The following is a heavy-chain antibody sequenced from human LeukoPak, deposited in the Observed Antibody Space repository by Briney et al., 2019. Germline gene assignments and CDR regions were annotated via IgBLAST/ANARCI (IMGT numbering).Heavy chain of an antibody. J-gene: IGHJ6*03. CDR1: GFTFDDYT. D-gene: IGHD2-2*01. V-gene: IGHV3-43*01. CDR2: ISWDGGST. Sequence: GGSLRLSCAASGFTFDDYTMHWVRQAPGKGLEWVSLISWDGGSTYYSDSVKGRFTISRDNSKNSLYLQMNSLRTEDTALYYCAKAGYCSSTSCFTYYYYYMDVWGKGTTVTVSS. CDR3: AKAGYCSSTSCFTYYYYYMDV.